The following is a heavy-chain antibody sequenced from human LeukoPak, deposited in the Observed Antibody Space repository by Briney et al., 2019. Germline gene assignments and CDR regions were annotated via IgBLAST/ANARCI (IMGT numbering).Heavy chain of an antibody. J-gene: IGHJ4*02. CDR3: ARNENSGWGYFDY. Sequence: GGSLRLSCAASGFTFSSYAMSWVRQAPGKGLEWVSAISGSGDSTYYGDSVKGRFTISRDNSKDTLYLQMNSLRAEDTAVYYCARNENSGWGYFDYWGQGTLVTVSS. V-gene: IGHV3-23*01. CDR1: GFTFSSYA. CDR2: ISGSGDST. D-gene: IGHD5-12*01.